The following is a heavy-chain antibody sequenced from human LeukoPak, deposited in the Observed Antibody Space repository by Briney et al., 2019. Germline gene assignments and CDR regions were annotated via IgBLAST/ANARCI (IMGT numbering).Heavy chain of an antibody. V-gene: IGHV1-2*02. Sequence: ASLKVSCKASGYTFTGYHMHWVRQAPGQGLEWMGWINPNSGGANYAQKFQGRATMTRDTSISTGYMELSSLRSDDTAVYYCARSADYSNQHNDYWGQGTLVTVSS. J-gene: IGHJ4*02. D-gene: IGHD4-11*01. CDR3: ARSADYSNQHNDY. CDR2: INPNSGGA. CDR1: GYTFTGYH.